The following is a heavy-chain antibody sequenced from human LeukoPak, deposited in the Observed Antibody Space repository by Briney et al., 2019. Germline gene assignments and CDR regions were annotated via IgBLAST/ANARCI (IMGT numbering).Heavy chain of an antibody. Sequence: ASVKVSCKASGYTFTGYFMHWVRQAPGQGLEWMGWINPNSGGTYYAQRFQGRVTMTRDTSISTAFMELSRLRSDDTAIYYCAREGNISSGYYFDYWGQGTLVTVSS. CDR2: INPNSGGT. D-gene: IGHD6-6*01. CDR1: GYTFTGYF. CDR3: AREGNISSGYYFDY. J-gene: IGHJ4*02. V-gene: IGHV1-2*02.